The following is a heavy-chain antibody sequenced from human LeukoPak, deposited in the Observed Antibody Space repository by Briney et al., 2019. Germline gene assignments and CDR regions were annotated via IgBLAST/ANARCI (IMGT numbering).Heavy chain of an antibody. CDR3: AKDRPYCSGGSCYSWFDP. J-gene: IGHJ5*02. CDR1: GFTFSSYA. V-gene: IGHV3-23*01. Sequence: GALRLSCAASGFTFSSYAMSWVRQAPGKGLEWVSAISGSGGSTYYADSVKGRFTISRDNSKNTLYLQMNSLRAEDTAVYYCAKDRPYCSGGSCYSWFDPWGQGTLVTVSS. CDR2: ISGSGGST. D-gene: IGHD2-15*01.